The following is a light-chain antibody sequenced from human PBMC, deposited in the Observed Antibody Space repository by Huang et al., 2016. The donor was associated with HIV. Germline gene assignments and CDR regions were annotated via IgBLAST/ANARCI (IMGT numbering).Light chain of an antibody. Sequence: EIVLTQSPATLSMSPGQRATLSCRPSQRIGRSLAVYQQRPGQAPSLLIYDASNRATGIPARFSGRGSGTDFTLTIAGLEPEDLAVYYCQQRSNWHPYTFGQGTKLEIK. J-gene: IGKJ2*01. CDR2: DAS. V-gene: IGKV3-11*01. CDR1: QRIGRS. CDR3: QQRSNWHPYT.